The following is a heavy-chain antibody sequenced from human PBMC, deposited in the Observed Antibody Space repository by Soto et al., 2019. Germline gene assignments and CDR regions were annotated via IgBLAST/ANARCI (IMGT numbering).Heavy chain of an antibody. Sequence: SETLSLTCPVSGGSISTVGHYWTWIRQPPGKGLEWIGSIYHTGSTYYSKSLRSRLTMSVDTSKSQFSLRLSSVTAADKAVYYCAFEYRRSSGDFDYWGQGTLVTLSA. D-gene: IGHD6-6*01. V-gene: IGHV4-31*03. CDR3: AFEYRRSSGDFDY. CDR1: GGSISTVGHY. J-gene: IGHJ4*02. CDR2: IYHTGST.